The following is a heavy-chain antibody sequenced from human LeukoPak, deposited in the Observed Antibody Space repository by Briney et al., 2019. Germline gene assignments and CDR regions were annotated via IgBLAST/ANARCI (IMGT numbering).Heavy chain of an antibody. CDR3: ARTHCSSTSCPFWFDP. V-gene: IGHV4-39*01. CDR1: GGSISSSSYY. Sequence: SETLSLTCTVSGGSISSSSYYWGWIRQPPGKGPEWIGSIYYSGTTYCNPSLKSRVTISVDTSKSQFSLKLTSVTAADTAVYYCARTHCSSTSCPFWFDPWGEGTLVTVSS. CDR2: IYYSGTT. D-gene: IGHD2-2*01. J-gene: IGHJ5*02.